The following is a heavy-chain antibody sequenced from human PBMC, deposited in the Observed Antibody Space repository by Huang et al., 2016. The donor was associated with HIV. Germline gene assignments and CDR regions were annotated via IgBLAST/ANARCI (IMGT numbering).Heavy chain of an antibody. V-gene: IGHV3-30*02. D-gene: IGHD4-17*01. Sequence: QIQLVESGGGVVQPGGSLRLSCVTSGFTFGSYNMHWVRQSPGKGLAWVECIQYDGNKKKYADAVKGRCTVSRDNSNKTMDLQMNSLRAEDTAMYYCAKRHWVYNDYGENWFDPWGQGTLVIVSS. CDR2: IQYDGNKK. CDR1: GFTFGSYN. J-gene: IGHJ5*02. CDR3: AKRHWVYNDYGENWFDP.